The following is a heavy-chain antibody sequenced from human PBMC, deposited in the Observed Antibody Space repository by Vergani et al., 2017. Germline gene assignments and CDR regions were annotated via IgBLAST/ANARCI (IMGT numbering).Heavy chain of an antibody. J-gene: IGHJ6*03. CDR3: ARASLGTLVGYYYYMDV. V-gene: IGHV4-59*11. CDR2: IHYSENT. Sequence: QVQLQESGPGLVKSSETLSLTCSVSFDSIRNLYCNWIRQPPGKGLEWIGSIHYSENTNYNPSLKTRVTISVDTSKNQFSLTLTSVTAADTAVYFCARASLGTLVGYYYYMDVWGKGKTVVVSS. CDR1: FDSIRNLY. D-gene: IGHD1/OR15-1a*01.